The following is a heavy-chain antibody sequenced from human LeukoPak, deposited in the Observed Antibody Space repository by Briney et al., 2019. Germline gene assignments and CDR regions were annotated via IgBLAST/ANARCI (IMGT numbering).Heavy chain of an antibody. J-gene: IGHJ4*02. V-gene: IGHV4-59*08. CDR3: ARHLSGYSREFDY. CDR1: GGSIRGYY. D-gene: IGHD3-22*01. Sequence: SETLSLTCNVSGGSIRGYYWSWIRQPPGKGLEWIGYIYSSGSTNYNPSLKSRVTISVDTSKNQFSLKLSSVTAADTAVYYCARHLSGYSREFDYWGQGTLVTVSS. CDR2: IYSSGST.